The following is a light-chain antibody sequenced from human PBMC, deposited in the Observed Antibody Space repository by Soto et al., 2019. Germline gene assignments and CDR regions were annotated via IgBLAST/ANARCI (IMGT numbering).Light chain of an antibody. CDR1: QSISSW. Sequence: EIQMTHSPSTLSDSVVDRVIITCRASQSISSWLAWYQQKPGKAPKLLIYKAYSLESGVPSRFSGSGSGTEFTLTISSLQPDDFANYYCQQYNSHSPITFGGGTKVDIK. V-gene: IGKV1-5*03. CDR2: KAY. CDR3: QQYNSHSPIT. J-gene: IGKJ4*01.